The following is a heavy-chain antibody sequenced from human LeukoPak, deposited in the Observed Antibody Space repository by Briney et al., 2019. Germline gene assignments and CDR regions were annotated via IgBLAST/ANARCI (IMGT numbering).Heavy chain of an antibody. CDR2: MNSGGSST. Sequence: PGGSLRLSCAASGFTFSRYCMHWVRQAPGKGPVWVSRMNSGGSSTSYADSVKGRFTISRDNAKNTLYLQMNSLRAEDTAVYLWAGDFGISEVYWGQGTLVPLPS. D-gene: IGHD1-20*01. V-gene: IGHV3-74*01. CDR1: GFTFSRYC. CDR3: AGDFGISEVY. J-gene: IGHJ4*02.